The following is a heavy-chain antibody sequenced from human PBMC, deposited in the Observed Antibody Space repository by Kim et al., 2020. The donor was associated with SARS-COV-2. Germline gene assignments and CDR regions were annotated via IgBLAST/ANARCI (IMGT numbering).Heavy chain of an antibody. CDR3: AKDHPSSGWPTFDS. D-gene: IGHD6-19*01. CDR2: VNNNNNP. Sequence: GSLRLSCAASGFTFSRRAMSWVRQVPGKGLEWIASVNNNNNPYYADSVKGQFTVSRDITKDTLYLQMNSLRADDTALYYCAKDHPSSGWPTFDSWGQGT. V-gene: IGHV3-23*05. J-gene: IGHJ4*02. CDR1: GFTFSRRA.